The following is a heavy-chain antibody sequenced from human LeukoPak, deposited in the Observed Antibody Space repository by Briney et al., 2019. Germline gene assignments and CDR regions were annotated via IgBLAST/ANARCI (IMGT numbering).Heavy chain of an antibody. CDR2: FFYSGGIH. V-gene: IGHV4-39*07. Sequence: SETLSLTCTVSGASISRSTYYWGWFRQPPGKGLEWIGSFFYSGGIHYYDPSLKSRVTISVDTSKNQFSLKLSFLTAADTAVYYCAKEPTGDKSFDSWGQGTLVTVSS. D-gene: IGHD7-27*01. CDR1: GASISRSTYY. J-gene: IGHJ4*02. CDR3: AKEPTGDKSFDS.